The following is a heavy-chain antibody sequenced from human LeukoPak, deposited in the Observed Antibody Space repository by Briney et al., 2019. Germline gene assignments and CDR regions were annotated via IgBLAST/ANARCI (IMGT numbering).Heavy chain of an antibody. V-gene: IGHV1-2*02. D-gene: IGHD6-13*01. CDR2: INPNSGGT. Sequence: EASVKVSCKASGYTFSGYYIHWVRQAPGQGLEWMGWINPNSGGTNYAQKFQGRGTMTRDTSITTAYMELSRLRYDDTALYYCARLGIVPAGIDYWGQGTLLTVSS. CDR3: ARLGIVPAGIDY. J-gene: IGHJ4*02. CDR1: GYTFSGYY.